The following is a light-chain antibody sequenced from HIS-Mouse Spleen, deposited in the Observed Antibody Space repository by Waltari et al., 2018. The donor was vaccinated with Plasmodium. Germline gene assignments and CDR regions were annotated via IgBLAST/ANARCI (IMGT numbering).Light chain of an antibody. Sequence: EIVLTQSQATLSLSPGERATLSCRASQSVSSYLAWSQQKPGQAPRLLIYDASNRATGIPARFSGSGSGTDFTLTISSLEPEDFAVYYCQQRSNWPLTFGGGTKVEIK. CDR2: DAS. CDR3: QQRSNWPLT. J-gene: IGKJ4*01. V-gene: IGKV3-11*01. CDR1: QSVSSY.